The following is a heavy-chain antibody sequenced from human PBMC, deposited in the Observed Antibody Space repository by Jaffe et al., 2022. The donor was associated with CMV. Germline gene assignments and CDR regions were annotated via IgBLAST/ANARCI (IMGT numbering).Heavy chain of an antibody. V-gene: IGHV3-7*03. D-gene: IGHD6-19*01. CDR2: IKQDGSEK. CDR3: ARDRGIAVAGKTFDY. Sequence: EVQLVESGGGLVQPGGSLRLSCAASGFTFSSYWMSWVRQAPGKGLEWVANIKQDGSEKYYVDSVKGRFTISRDNAKNSLYLQMNSLRAEDTAVYYCARDRGIAVAGKTFDYWGQGTLVTVSS. CDR1: GFTFSSYW. J-gene: IGHJ4*02.